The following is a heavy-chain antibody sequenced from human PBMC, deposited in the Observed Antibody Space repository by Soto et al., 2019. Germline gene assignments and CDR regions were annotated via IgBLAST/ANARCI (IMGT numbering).Heavy chain of an antibody. D-gene: IGHD3-3*01. Sequence: SETLSLTCTVSGGSISSGDYYWSWIRQPPGKGLEWIGYIYYSGSTYYNPSLKSRVTISVDTSKNQFSLKLSSVTAADTAVYYCARVRVAPNSGGMDVWGQGTTVPVCS. J-gene: IGHJ6*02. CDR2: IYYSGST. CDR1: GGSISSGDYY. CDR3: ARVRVAPNSGGMDV. V-gene: IGHV4-30-4*01.